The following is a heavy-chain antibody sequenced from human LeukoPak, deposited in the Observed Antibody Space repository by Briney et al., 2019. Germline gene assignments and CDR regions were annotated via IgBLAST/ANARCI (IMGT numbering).Heavy chain of an antibody. V-gene: IGHV1-18*01. J-gene: IGHJ4*02. CDR1: GYTLTSHG. Sequence: ASVKVSCKASGYTLTSHGISWVRQAPGQGLEWMGWISAYNGNTDYAQKVQGRVTMTTDTSTSTAYMELRSLRSDDTAVYYCARDQGSKGFDCWGQGTLVTVSS. CDR3: ARDQGSKGFDC. CDR2: ISAYNGNT.